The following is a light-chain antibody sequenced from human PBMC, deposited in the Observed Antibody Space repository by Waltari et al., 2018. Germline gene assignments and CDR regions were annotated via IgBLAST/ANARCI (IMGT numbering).Light chain of an antibody. CDR2: AAS. Sequence: DIQMTQSPSSLSASVGDRVTITCRASQSIATYLNWYQQKPGKAPNLLIYAASSLQSGVPSRFSGSGSGADFTLTISSLQPEDFATYYCQQSYSYFITFGQGTRLEIK. V-gene: IGKV1-39*01. J-gene: IGKJ5*01. CDR3: QQSYSYFIT. CDR1: QSIATY.